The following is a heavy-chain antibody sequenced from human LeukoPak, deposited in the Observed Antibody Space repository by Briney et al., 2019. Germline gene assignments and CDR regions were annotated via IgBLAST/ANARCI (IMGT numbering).Heavy chain of an antibody. CDR3: ARLLGGY. D-gene: IGHD2/OR15-2a*01. Sequence: SETLSLTCTVSGGSISSSSYYWGWIRQPPGRGLEWIGSIYYSGSTYYNPSLKSRVTISVDTSKNQFSLKLSSVTAADTAVYYCARLLGGYWGQGTLVIVSS. CDR1: GGSISSSSYY. CDR2: IYYSGST. J-gene: IGHJ1*01. V-gene: IGHV4-39*01.